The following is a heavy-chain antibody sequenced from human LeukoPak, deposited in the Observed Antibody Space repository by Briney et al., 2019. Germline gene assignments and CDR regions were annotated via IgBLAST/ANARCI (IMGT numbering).Heavy chain of an antibody. CDR1: GVTFSGYT. D-gene: IGHD3-10*01. V-gene: IGHV3-21*01. Sequence: GSLRLSCAPSGVTFSGYTMNWVRQAPGKGLEWVSSISSRSQNIYYADSVKGRFTISRDNAKNSLYLQMNSLRVEDTAVYYCARAPPGETFDIWGLGTMVTVSS. J-gene: IGHJ3*02. CDR3: ARAPPGETFDI. CDR2: ISSRSQNI.